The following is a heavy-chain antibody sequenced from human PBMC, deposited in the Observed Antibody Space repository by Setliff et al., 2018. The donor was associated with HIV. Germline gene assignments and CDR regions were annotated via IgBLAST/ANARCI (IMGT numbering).Heavy chain of an antibody. CDR3: ARGRDYTGSWFRPFYLDF. Sequence: SETLSLTCAVYGESFSGYYWSWIRQPPGKGLEWIGEINHSGSVNYNPSLKSRVTISVDTSKNQFSLKLTSVTAADTAISYCARGRDYTGSWFRPFYLDFWGHGNLVTVSS. J-gene: IGHJ4*01. D-gene: IGHD3-3*01. CDR2: INHSGSV. CDR1: GESFSGYY. V-gene: IGHV4-34*01.